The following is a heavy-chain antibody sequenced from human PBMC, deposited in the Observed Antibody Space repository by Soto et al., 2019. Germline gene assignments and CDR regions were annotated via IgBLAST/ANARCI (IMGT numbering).Heavy chain of an antibody. Sequence: ASVKVSCKASGGTFSSYAISWVRQAPGQGLEWMGGIIPIFGTANYAQKFQGRVTITADESTSTAYMELSSLRSEDTAVYYCARVNYDFWSGYLMPDYWGQGTLVTVSS. CDR3: ARVNYDFWSGYLMPDY. CDR1: GGTFSSYA. D-gene: IGHD3-3*01. J-gene: IGHJ4*02. CDR2: IIPIFGTA. V-gene: IGHV1-69*13.